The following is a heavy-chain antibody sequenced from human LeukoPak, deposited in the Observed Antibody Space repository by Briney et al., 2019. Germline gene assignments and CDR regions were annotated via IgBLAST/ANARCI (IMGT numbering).Heavy chain of an antibody. CDR1: GYTFTGYY. Sequence: ASVKVSCKAPGYTFTGYYMHWVRQAPGQGLEWMGRINPNSGGTNYAQKFQGRVTMTRDASVSTAYMELSRLRSDDTAMYYCARTYGDYVRMRLDYWGQGTLVTVSS. CDR3: ARTYGDYVRMRLDY. J-gene: IGHJ4*02. CDR2: INPNSGGT. V-gene: IGHV1-2*06. D-gene: IGHD4-17*01.